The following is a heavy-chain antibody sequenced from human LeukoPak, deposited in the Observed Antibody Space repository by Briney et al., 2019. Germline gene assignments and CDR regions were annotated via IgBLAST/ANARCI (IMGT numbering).Heavy chain of an antibody. CDR2: IYYSGST. CDR1: GDSISSTNYY. D-gene: IGHD6-19*01. V-gene: IGHV4-39*01. CDR3: ATSGWYLLPGVY. Sequence: PSETLSLTCTVSGDSISSTNYYWGWIRQPPGKGLEWIGSIYYSGSTYYNPSLESRVTISVDTSKNQFSLKLSSVTAADTAGYYGATSGWYLLPGVYWGQGTLVTVSS. J-gene: IGHJ4*02.